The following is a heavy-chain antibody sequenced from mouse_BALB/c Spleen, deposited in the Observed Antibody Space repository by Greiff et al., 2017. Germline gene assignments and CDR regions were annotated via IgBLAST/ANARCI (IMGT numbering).Heavy chain of an antibody. CDR1: GFTFSDYY. J-gene: IGHJ4*01. V-gene: IGHV5-4*02. Sequence: EVHLVESGGGLVKPGGSLKLSCAASGFTFSDYYMYWVRQTPEKRLEWVATISDGGSYTYYPDSVKGRFTISRDNAKNNLYLQMSSLKSEDTAMYYCARDPITTVVEGNAMDYWGQGTSVTVSS. CDR3: ARDPITTVVEGNAMDY. D-gene: IGHD1-1*01. CDR2: ISDGGSYT.